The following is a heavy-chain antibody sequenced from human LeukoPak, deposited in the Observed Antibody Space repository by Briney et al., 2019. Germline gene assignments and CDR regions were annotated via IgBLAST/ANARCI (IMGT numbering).Heavy chain of an antibody. Sequence: SETLSLTCSLSSGSISSYYWTWLQQPPGKTLQWIGNVYFNGDTNFNPSLKSRVTISVDTSNNQFSLKLTSVTAADTAVYYCARQFGLMRSYRHLDHWGPGILVTVSA. CDR2: VYFNGDT. CDR3: ARQFGLMRSYRHLDH. J-gene: IGHJ4*02. CDR1: SGSISSYY. V-gene: IGHV4-59*08. D-gene: IGHD3/OR15-3a*01.